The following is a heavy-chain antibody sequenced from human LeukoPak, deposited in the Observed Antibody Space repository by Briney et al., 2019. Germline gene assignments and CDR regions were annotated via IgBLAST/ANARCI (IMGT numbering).Heavy chain of an antibody. D-gene: IGHD3-22*01. CDR3: ARATYYDSSGYYYFDY. V-gene: IGHV4-59*01. CDR2: IYYSGST. Sequence: PSETLSLTCTVSGGSISSYYWSWIRQPPGKGLEWIGYIYYSGSTNYNPSLKSRVTISVDTSKNQFSLKLSSVTAADTAVYYCARATYYDSSGYYYFDYWGQGTLVTVSS. J-gene: IGHJ4*02. CDR1: GGSISSYY.